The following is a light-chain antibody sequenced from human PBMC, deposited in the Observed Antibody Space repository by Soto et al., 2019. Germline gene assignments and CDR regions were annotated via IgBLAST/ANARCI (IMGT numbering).Light chain of an antibody. CDR1: QRVSSSY. CDR3: QQYGSSPLT. V-gene: IGKV3-20*01. CDR2: GAS. Sequence: EIVLTQSPGTLSLSPGERATLSCRASQRVSSSYLAWYQQKPGQAPRLLIYGASSRATGIPDRFSGSGSGTDFTLTISRLEPEDCAVYYCQQYGSSPLTFGPGTKVDIK. J-gene: IGKJ3*01.